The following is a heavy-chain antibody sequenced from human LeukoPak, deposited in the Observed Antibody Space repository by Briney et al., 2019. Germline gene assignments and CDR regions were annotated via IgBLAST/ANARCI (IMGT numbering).Heavy chain of an antibody. Sequence: GGSLRLSCAASGFTFSSYDMHWVRQATGKGLEWVSAIGTAGDTYYPGSVKGRFTISRENAKNSLYLQMNSLRAGDTAVYYCARVASDSSGYYHYFDYWGQGTLVTVSS. J-gene: IGHJ4*02. CDR2: IGTAGDT. V-gene: IGHV3-13*01. D-gene: IGHD3-22*01. CDR3: ARVASDSSGYYHYFDY. CDR1: GFTFSSYD.